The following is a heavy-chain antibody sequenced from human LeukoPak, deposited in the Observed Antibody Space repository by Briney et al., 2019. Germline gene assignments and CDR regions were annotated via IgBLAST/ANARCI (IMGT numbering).Heavy chain of an antibody. J-gene: IGHJ4*02. CDR3: ARDYRVAVAGLDY. D-gene: IGHD6-19*01. V-gene: IGHV1-2*02. Sequence: ASVKVSCKASGYTFTGYYMHWVRQAPGQGLEWMGWINPNSGGTNYAQKFQGRVTMTRDTSMSTAYMELSRLRSDDTAVYYCARDYRVAVAGLDYWGQGTLVTVSS. CDR2: INPNSGGT. CDR1: GYTFTGYY.